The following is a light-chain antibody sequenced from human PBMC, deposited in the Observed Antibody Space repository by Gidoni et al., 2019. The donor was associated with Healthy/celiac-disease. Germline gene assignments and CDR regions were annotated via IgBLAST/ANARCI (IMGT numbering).Light chain of an antibody. CDR3: QQYNNWPWT. V-gene: IGKV3-15*01. J-gene: IGKJ1*01. CDR2: GAS. Sequence: EIVMTQSPATLSVSPGERATLSCRASQSVSSNLAWYQPKPGQAPRLLIYGASTRATGIPAGFSGSGSGTEFTLTISSLQSEDFAVYYCQQYNNWPWTFGQGTKVEIK. CDR1: QSVSSN.